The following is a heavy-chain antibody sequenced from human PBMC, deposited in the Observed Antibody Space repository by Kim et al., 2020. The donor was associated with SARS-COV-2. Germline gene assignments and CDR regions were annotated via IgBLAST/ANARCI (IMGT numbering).Heavy chain of an antibody. J-gene: IGHJ4*02. V-gene: IGHV4-34*01. CDR1: GGSFSGYY. CDR3: ARRTPRRDGYTTPWGY. CDR2: INHSGST. Sequence: SETLSLTCAVYGGSFSGYYWSWIRQPPGKGLEWIGEINHSGSTNYNPSLKSRVTISVDTSTNQFSLELSSVTAADTAVYYCARRTPRRDGYTTPWGYWGQGTLVTVSS. D-gene: IGHD5-12*01.